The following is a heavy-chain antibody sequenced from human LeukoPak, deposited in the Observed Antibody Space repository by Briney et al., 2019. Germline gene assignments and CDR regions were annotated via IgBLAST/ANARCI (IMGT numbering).Heavy chain of an antibody. CDR2: IIPIFGTA. CDR1: GGTFSSYA. D-gene: IGHD3-3*01. CDR3: ARGPYDFWSGYYNY. J-gene: IGHJ4*02. Sequence: GASVKVSCKASGGTFSSYAISWVRQAPGQGLEWMGGIIPIFGTANYAQKFQGRVTTTTDESTSTAYMELSSLRSEDTAVYYCARGPYDFWSGYYNYWGQGTLVTVSS. V-gene: IGHV1-69*05.